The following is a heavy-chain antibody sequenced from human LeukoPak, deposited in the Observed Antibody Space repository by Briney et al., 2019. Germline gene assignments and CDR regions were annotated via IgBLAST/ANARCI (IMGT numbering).Heavy chain of an antibody. Sequence: GASVKVSCKASGGTFSNYAISWVRQAPGQGLEWMGGIIPIFGTANYAQKFQGRVTITADESTSTAYMELSSLRSEDTAVYYCVDGSGPGYYGMDVWGKGTTVTVSS. CDR3: VDGSGPGYYGMDV. J-gene: IGHJ6*04. CDR1: GGTFSNYA. V-gene: IGHV1-69*13. D-gene: IGHD3-10*01. CDR2: IIPIFGTA.